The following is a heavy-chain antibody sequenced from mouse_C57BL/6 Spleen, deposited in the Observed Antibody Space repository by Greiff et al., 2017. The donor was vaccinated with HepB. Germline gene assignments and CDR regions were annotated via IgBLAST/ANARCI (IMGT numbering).Heavy chain of an antibody. CDR3: ARGEEFAY. CDR2: IYHRDGST. V-gene: IGHV1-85*01. Sequence: QVQLKESGPELVKPGASVKFSCKASGYTFTSYAINWVKQRPGQGLEWIGWIYHRDGSTKYNEKFKGKATLTVDTSSSTAYMELHSLTSEDSAVYFCARGEEFAYWGQGTLVTVSA. CDR1: GYTFTSYA. J-gene: IGHJ3*01.